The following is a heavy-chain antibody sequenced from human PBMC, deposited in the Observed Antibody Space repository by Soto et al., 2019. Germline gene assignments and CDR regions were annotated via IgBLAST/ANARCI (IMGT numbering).Heavy chain of an antibody. CDR3: AKDYYYDSSGYHGCAFDI. Sequence: GGSLRLSCAASGFTFSSYAMSWVRQAPGKGLEWVSAISGSGGSTYYADSVKGRFTISRDNSKNTLYLQMNSLRAEDTAVYYCAKDYYYDSSGYHGCAFDIWGQGTMVTVSS. D-gene: IGHD3-22*01. J-gene: IGHJ3*02. CDR1: GFTFSSYA. CDR2: ISGSGGST. V-gene: IGHV3-23*01.